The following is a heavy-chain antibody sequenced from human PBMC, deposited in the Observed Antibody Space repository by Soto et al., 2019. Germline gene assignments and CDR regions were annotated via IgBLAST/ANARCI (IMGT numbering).Heavy chain of an antibody. CDR1: GFTFSSYG. D-gene: IGHD2-2*01. Sequence: GGSLRLSCAASGFTFSSYGMHWVRQAPGKGLEWVAVIWYDGSNKYYADSVKGRFTISRDNSKNTLYLQMNSLRAEDTAVYYCARDPGDIVVVPAAMRYYYGMDVWGQGTTVTVSS. CDR2: IWYDGSNK. CDR3: ARDPGDIVVVPAAMRYYYGMDV. V-gene: IGHV3-33*01. J-gene: IGHJ6*02.